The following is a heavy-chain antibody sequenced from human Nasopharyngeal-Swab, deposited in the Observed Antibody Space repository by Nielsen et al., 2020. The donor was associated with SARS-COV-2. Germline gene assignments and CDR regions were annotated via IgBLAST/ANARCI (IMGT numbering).Heavy chain of an antibody. Sequence: SETLSLTCTVSGGSISSSSYCWGWIRQPPGKGLEWIGSIYYSGSTYYNPSLKSRVTISVDTSKNQFSLKLSSVTAADTAVYYCARISPRKDSSLDYWGQGTLVTVSS. V-gene: IGHV4-39*01. D-gene: IGHD6-6*01. J-gene: IGHJ4*02. CDR1: GGSISSSSYC. CDR3: ARISPRKDSSLDY. CDR2: IYYSGST.